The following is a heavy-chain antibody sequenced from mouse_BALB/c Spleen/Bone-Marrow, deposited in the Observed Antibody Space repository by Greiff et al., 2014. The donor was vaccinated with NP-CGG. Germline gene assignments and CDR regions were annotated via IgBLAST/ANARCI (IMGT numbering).Heavy chain of an antibody. J-gene: IGHJ2*01. CDR2: INPRSGYT. CDR3: ARGLGYEGYFDV. Sequence: VQGVESGAELARPGASVKMSCKASGYSFTSYTMHWVKQRPGQGLEWIGYINPRSGYTNYNQKFKDKATLTADKSSSTAYMQLSSLTSEDSAVYYCARGLGYEGYFDVWGPGTTLTVSS. CDR1: GYSFTSYT. V-gene: IGHV1-4*01. D-gene: IGHD2-2*01.